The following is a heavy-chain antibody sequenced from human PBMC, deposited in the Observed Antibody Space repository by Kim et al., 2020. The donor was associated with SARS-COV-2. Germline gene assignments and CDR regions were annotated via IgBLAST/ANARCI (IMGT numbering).Heavy chain of an antibody. D-gene: IGHD1-26*01. V-gene: IGHV4-39*01. J-gene: IGHJ4*02. CDR2: IYYSGST. CDR1: GGSISSSSYY. CDR3: ARRVTGELLVDY. Sequence: SETLSLTCTVSGGSISSSSYYWGWIRQPPGKGLEWIGSIYYSGSTYYNPSLKSRVTISVDTSKNQFSLKLSSVTAADTAVYYCARRVTGELLVDYWGQGTLVTVSS.